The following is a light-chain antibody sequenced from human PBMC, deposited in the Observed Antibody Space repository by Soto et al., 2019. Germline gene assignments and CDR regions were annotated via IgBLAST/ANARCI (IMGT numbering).Light chain of an antibody. CDR2: EVS. V-gene: IGLV2-14*01. Sequence: QSALTQPASVSGSPGQSITISCTGTSSDVGGYNYVSWYQHYLGKAPKLVIYEVSFRPSGVSNRFSGSKSDNTASLTISGLQTEDEADYYCSSYSSSSPLEHVFGTGTKVTVL. CDR3: SSYSSSSPLEHV. CDR1: SSDVGGYNY. J-gene: IGLJ1*01.